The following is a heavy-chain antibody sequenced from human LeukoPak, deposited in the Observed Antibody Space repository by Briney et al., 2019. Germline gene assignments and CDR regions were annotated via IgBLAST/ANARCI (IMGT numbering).Heavy chain of an antibody. V-gene: IGHV1-2*02. Sequence: ASVKVSCKASGYTFIGYYIHWVRQAPGQGLEWMGWINPNSGGTKYAQRFQGRVTMTRDTSISTAYMELSGLRSDDTAVYYCARDASPLDHWGQGTLVTVSS. CDR2: INPNSGGT. CDR3: ARDASPLDH. J-gene: IGHJ4*02. CDR1: GYTFIGYY.